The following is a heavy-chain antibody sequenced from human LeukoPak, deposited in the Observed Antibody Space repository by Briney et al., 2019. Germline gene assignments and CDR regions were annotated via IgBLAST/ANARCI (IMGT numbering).Heavy chain of an antibody. CDR1: GYTLTELS. J-gene: IGHJ6*03. D-gene: IGHD2-2*01. CDR2: FDPEDGET. V-gene: IGHV1-24*01. CDR3: ATADVPAAMGGLHYYYYYMDV. Sequence: ASVKVSCKVSGYTLTELSMHWVRQAPGKGLEWMGGFDPEDGETIYAQKFQGRVTMTEDTSTDTAYMELSSLRSEDTAVYYCATADVPAAMGGLHYYYYYMDVWGKGTTVTVSS.